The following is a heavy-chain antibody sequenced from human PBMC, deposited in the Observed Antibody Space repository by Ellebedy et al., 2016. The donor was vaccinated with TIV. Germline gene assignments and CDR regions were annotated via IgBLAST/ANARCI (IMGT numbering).Heavy chain of an antibody. Sequence: ASVKVSCKASGYTFTGYYMHWVRQAPGQGLEWMGWINPNSGGTNYAQKFQGWVTMTRDTSISTAYMELSRPRSDDTAVYYCAALPYISTSSAYWGQGTLVTVSS. V-gene: IGHV1-2*04. D-gene: IGHD6-13*01. CDR2: INPNSGGT. CDR3: AALPYISTSSAY. CDR1: GYTFTGYY. J-gene: IGHJ4*02.